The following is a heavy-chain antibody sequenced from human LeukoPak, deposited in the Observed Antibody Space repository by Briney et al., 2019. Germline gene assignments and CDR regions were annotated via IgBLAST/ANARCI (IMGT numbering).Heavy chain of an antibody. Sequence: SETLSLTCTVSGGSISSGGYYWSWLRPHPGKGLEWSGYIYYSGSTYDNPSLKSRVTISVETSKNQFSLKLRSVTAAHTAVYYCARENRAKTTVVPPPSNDAFDIWGQGTMVTVSS. CDR3: ARENRAKTTVVPPPSNDAFDI. V-gene: IGHV4-31*03. J-gene: IGHJ3*02. CDR1: GGSISSGGYY. D-gene: IGHD4-23*01. CDR2: IYYSGST.